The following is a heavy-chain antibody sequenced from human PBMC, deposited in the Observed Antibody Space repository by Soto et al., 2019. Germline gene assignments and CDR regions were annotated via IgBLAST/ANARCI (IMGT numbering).Heavy chain of an antibody. V-gene: IGHV4-59*01. D-gene: IGHD2-2*03. Sequence: LSLTCTVSGGSISSYYWSWIRQPPGKGLEWIGNIHYSGNTKYSPSLKSRVTMSVDTSKNHFSLKLISVTTADTAVYFCAREGNLGRWIQPLDSWGQGTLVTVSS. CDR1: GGSISSYY. CDR2: IHYSGNT. CDR3: AREGNLGRWIQPLDS. J-gene: IGHJ4*02.